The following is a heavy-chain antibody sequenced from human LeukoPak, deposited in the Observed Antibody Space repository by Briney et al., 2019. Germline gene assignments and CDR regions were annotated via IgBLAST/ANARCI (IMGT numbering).Heavy chain of an antibody. V-gene: IGHV4-34*01. CDR1: GGSFSDYF. D-gene: IGHD5-24*01. CDR3: ARLLKNVYKYADY. CDR2: VHPSGRT. J-gene: IGHJ4*02. Sequence: PSETLSLTCAVYGGSFSDYFWSWIRQPPGKGLEWIGEVHPSGRTNYKSSLKSRLTISVDTSKNQFSLSLSSVTAADTAVYYCARLLKNVYKYADYWGQGTLVTVSS.